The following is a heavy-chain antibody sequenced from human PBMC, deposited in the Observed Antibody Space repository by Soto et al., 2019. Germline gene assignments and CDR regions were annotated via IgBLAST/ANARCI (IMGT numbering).Heavy chain of an antibody. Sequence: GGSLRLSCAASGFTFSSYAMHWVRQAPGKGLEWVAVISYDGSNKYYADSVKGRFTISRDNSKNTLYLQMNSLRAEDTAVYYCARDGVYSSSWNGFDYWGQGTLVTVSS. CDR3: ARDGVYSSSWNGFDY. V-gene: IGHV3-30-3*01. CDR2: ISYDGSNK. CDR1: GFTFSSYA. D-gene: IGHD6-13*01. J-gene: IGHJ4*02.